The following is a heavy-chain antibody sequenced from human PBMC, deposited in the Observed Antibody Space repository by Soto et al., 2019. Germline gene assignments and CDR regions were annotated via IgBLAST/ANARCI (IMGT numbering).Heavy chain of an antibody. Sequence: QLQLQESGPGLVKPSETLSLTCTVSGGSISSSSYYWGWIRQPPGKGLEWIGSIYYSGSTYYNPSLKSRVSISVDTSKNQFSLKLSSVTAADTAVYYCARPLGIAVAGQEAVWFDPWGQGTLVTVSS. D-gene: IGHD6-19*01. J-gene: IGHJ5*02. V-gene: IGHV4-39*01. CDR2: IYYSGST. CDR3: ARPLGIAVAGQEAVWFDP. CDR1: GGSISSSSYY.